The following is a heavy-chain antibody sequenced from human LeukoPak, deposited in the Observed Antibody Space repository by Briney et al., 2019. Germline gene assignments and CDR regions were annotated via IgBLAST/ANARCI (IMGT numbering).Heavy chain of an antibody. V-gene: IGHV3-23*01. CDR2: ITSGGFT. CDR1: GFPFSSYA. D-gene: IGHD6-19*01. Sequence: GGSLRLSCATSGFPFSSYALSWVRQAPGKGLEWVSSITSGGFTYHTDSVKGRFTISRDNSKNTLYLQMNSLRADDTAVYYCVNPNSGPFDYWGQGTLVTVSS. CDR3: VNPNSGPFDY. J-gene: IGHJ4*02.